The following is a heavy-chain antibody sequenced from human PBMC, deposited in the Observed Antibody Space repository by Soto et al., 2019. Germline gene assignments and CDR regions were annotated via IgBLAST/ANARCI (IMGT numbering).Heavy chain of an antibody. J-gene: IGHJ6*03. CDR2: VSGDGSST. CDR3: ARDRVRNYDFWSGYLYYMDV. Sequence: GGSLRLSCAASGFTFSSSWMHWVRQAPGKGLVWVSRVSGDGSSTNYADSVKGRFTISRDNSKNTLYLQMNSLRAEDTAVYYCARDRVRNYDFWSGYLYYMDVWGKGTTVTVSS. V-gene: IGHV3-74*01. D-gene: IGHD3-3*01. CDR1: GFTFSSSW.